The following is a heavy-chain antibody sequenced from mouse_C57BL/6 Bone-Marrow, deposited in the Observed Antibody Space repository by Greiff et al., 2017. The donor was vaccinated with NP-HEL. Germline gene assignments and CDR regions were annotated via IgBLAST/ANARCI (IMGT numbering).Heavy chain of an antibody. Sequence: QVQLQQSGPELVKPGASVKISCKASGYAFSSSWKNWVKQRPGKGLEWIGRIYPGDGDTNYNGKFKGKATLTADKSSSTAYMQLSSLTSEDSAVYFCARSGYSCYFDYWGQGTTLTVSS. V-gene: IGHV1-82*01. CDR2: IYPGDGDT. CDR1: GYAFSSSW. CDR3: ARSGYSCYFDY. J-gene: IGHJ2*01. D-gene: IGHD1-1*01.